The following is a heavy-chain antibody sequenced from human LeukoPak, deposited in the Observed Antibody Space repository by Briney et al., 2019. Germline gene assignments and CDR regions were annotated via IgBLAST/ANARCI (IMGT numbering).Heavy chain of an antibody. CDR1: GFTFSSHS. CDR3: ARDGVVVDAFDI. CDR2: ISSSSSTI. J-gene: IGHJ3*02. D-gene: IGHD2-15*01. Sequence: GGSPRLSCAASGFTFSSHSMNWGRQAPGKGLEWVSYISSSSSTIYYADSVKGRFTISRDNAKNSLYLQMNSLRAEDTAVYYCARDGVVVDAFDIWGQGTMVTVSS. V-gene: IGHV3-48*01.